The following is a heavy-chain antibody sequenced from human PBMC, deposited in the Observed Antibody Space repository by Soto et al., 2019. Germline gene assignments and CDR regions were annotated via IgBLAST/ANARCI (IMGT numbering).Heavy chain of an antibody. CDR2: IGTLIRTT. J-gene: IGHJ6*02. CDR1: GGTFSSYA. Sequence: QVQLVQSGAEAKKPGSSVKVSCTTSGGTFSSYAISWVRQAPGQGLEWMGGIGTLIRTTNYAQKFQGRVTITADTSTYTEYMELSGLRSGDTAVYYCARGGYSSTWSNLLDRSGLDVWGQGTTVTVSS. D-gene: IGHD5-12*01. V-gene: IGHV1-69*06. CDR3: ARGGYSSTWSNLLDRSGLDV.